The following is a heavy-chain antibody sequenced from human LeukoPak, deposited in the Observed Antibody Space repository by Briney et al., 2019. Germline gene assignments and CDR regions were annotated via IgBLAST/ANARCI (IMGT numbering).Heavy chain of an antibody. CDR3: ARGFYFSMTELYYLDL. CDR1: GLNFRSFW. V-gene: IGHV3-7*04. CDR2: IKQDETEK. D-gene: IGHD2-8*01. Sequence: PGGSLRLSCAVSGLNFRSFWMSWVRQAPGKGLEWVANIKQDETEKFYVDSAKGRFTISRDNAKNSLYLQMNSLRVEDSAVYYCARGFYFSMTELYYLDLWGRGTLVTVSS. J-gene: IGHJ2*01.